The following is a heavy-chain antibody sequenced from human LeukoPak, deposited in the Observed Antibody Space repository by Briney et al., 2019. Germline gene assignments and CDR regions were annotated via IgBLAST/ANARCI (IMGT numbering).Heavy chain of an antibody. CDR1: GGTFSSYA. CDR2: IIPIFGTA. D-gene: IGHD2-15*01. CDR3: ALGYCSGGSCYRIYYYYMDV. J-gene: IGHJ6*03. Sequence: GASVKVSCKASGGTFSSYAISWVRQAPGQGLKWMGGIIPIFGTANYAQKFQGRVTITADESTSTAYMELSSLRSEDTAVYYCALGYCSGGSCYRIYYYYMDVWGKGTTVTVSS. V-gene: IGHV1-69*13.